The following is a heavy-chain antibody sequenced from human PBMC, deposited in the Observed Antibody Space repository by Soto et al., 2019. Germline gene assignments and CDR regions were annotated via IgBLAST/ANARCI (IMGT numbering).Heavy chain of an antibody. CDR1: GFRFSDYG. V-gene: IGHV3-33*01. CDR3: ARDPSRQGYYFDY. J-gene: IGHJ4*02. Sequence: QVHLVASGGGVVQPGMSLRLSCTASGFRFSDYGFHWVHQAPGKGLEWVAVLWYDGSYRYYADSVKGRFTVSRDNSKNTLYLQMDSLRAEDTAVYFCARDPSRQGYYFDYWCQGTLLTVSS. D-gene: IGHD2-15*01. CDR2: LWYDGSYR.